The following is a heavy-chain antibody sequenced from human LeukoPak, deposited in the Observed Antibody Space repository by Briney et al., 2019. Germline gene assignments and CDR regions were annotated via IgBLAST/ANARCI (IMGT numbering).Heavy chain of an antibody. V-gene: IGHV1-18*01. J-gene: IGHJ3*02. Sequence: ASVKVSCKASGYTFTSYGISWVRQAPGQGLEWMGWISAYNGNTNYAQKLQGRVTMTTDTSTSTVYMELSSLRSEDTAVYYCARVRDGYNGAYDIWGQGTMVTVPS. D-gene: IGHD5-24*01. CDR2: ISAYNGNT. CDR1: GYTFTSYG. CDR3: ARVRDGYNGAYDI.